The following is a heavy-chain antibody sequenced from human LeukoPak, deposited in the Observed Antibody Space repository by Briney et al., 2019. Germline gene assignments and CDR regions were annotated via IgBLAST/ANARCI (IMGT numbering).Heavy chain of an antibody. Sequence: PSETLSLTCTVWGGSISSYYCSWIRQPAGEGLEWIRRIYTSGSTNYNPSFKGRVTMSVDTSKNQFSLKLSSVTAADTAVYYCARDDSGYSYGTHDYWGQGTLVTVSS. CDR3: ARDDSGYSYGTHDY. J-gene: IGHJ4*02. CDR1: GGSISSYY. D-gene: IGHD5-18*01. CDR2: IYTSGST. V-gene: IGHV4-4*07.